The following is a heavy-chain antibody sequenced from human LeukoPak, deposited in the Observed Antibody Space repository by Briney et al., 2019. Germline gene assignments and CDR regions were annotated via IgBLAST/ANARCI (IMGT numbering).Heavy chain of an antibody. Sequence: GGSLRLSCAASGFAFSNFAMSWVRQAPGKGLEWVSAMRGSGYYTYYVESVKGRFTISRDNSKNTLYLHMNSLRADDTAVYYCAKMEGQRLYDYCMDVWGRGTTVTVSS. CDR3: AKMEGQRLYDYCMDV. CDR2: MRGSGYYT. J-gene: IGHJ6*03. V-gene: IGHV3-23*01. CDR1: GFAFSNFA. D-gene: IGHD3-3*01.